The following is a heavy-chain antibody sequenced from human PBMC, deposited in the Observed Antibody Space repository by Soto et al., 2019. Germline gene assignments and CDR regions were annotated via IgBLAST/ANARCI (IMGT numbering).Heavy chain of an antibody. D-gene: IGHD3-3*01. Sequence: EVQLVETGGGLVQPGGSLRLSCAASGFTVSANYMNWVRQAPGKGLEWVSVIYSGGSTYYADSVKGRFTISRDSFMNTLYLQMNSLRAEETAVYYCARYVVCDEYYDLDAFVIWGQGTVVTVSS. CDR3: ARYVVCDEYYDLDAFVI. J-gene: IGHJ3*02. CDR1: GFTVSANY. V-gene: IGHV3-53*02. CDR2: IYSGGST.